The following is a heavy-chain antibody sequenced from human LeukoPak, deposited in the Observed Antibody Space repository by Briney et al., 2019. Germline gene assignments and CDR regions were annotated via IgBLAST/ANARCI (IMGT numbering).Heavy chain of an antibody. J-gene: IGHJ4*02. Sequence: GRSLRLSCATSGFTFSDYGMHWVRQAPGKGLEWVAVISHDGKKKFYGDSVKGRFIISRDNSKDTVSLQMESLRPNDTAVYYCAKDKVLVPVTAVDCFDHWGQGALVTVSS. V-gene: IGHV3-30*18. CDR2: ISHDGKKK. CDR1: GFTFSDYG. CDR3: AKDKVLVPVTAVDCFDH. D-gene: IGHD6-13*01.